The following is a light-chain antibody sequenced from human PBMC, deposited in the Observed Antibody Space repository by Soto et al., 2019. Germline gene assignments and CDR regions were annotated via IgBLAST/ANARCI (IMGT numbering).Light chain of an antibody. J-gene: IGLJ1*01. V-gene: IGLV2-14*03. CDR1: SNDVGGYNY. CDR3: SSYSGSSTLYV. CDR2: DVT. Sequence: QSVLTQPASVSGSAGQSITIPCTGTSNDVGGYNYVSWYQQHPGKAPKLIIYDVTIRPSGVSNRFSGSKSGNTASLAISGLRAEDEADYHCSSYSGSSTLYVFGTGTKVTVL.